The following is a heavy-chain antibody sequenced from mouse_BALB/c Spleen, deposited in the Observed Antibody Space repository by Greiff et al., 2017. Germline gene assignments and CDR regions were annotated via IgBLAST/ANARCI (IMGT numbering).Heavy chain of an antibody. CDR3: ARGKLYGYDNAMDY. Sequence: VKLMESGPGLVAPSQSLSITCTVSGFSLTSYGVHWVRQPPGKGLEWLGVIWAGGSTNYNSALMSRLSISKDNSKSQVFLKMNSLQTDDTAMYYCARGKLYGYDNAMDYWGQGTSVTVSS. D-gene: IGHD2-2*01. V-gene: IGHV2-9*02. J-gene: IGHJ4*01. CDR2: IWAGGST. CDR1: GFSLTSYG.